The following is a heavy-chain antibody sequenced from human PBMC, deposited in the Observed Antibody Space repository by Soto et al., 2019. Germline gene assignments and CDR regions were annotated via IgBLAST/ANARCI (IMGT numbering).Heavy chain of an antibody. CDR1: GGSISSYY. D-gene: IGHD3-22*01. CDR3: ARDRYYYDSSGYYYYWFDP. Sequence: SETLSLTCTVSGGSISSYYWSWIRQPPGKGLEWIGYIYYSGSTNYNPSLKSRVTISVDTSKNQFSLKLSSVTAADTAVYYCARDRYYYDSSGYYYYWFDPWGQGTLVTV. V-gene: IGHV4-59*01. CDR2: IYYSGST. J-gene: IGHJ5*02.